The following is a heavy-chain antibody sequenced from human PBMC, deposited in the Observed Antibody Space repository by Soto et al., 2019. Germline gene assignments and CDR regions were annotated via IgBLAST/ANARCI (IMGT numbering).Heavy chain of an antibody. D-gene: IGHD2-2*01. V-gene: IGHV3-48*01. CDR3: ARDKGYCSSTSCYYDYYMDV. CDR2: TSSSSDNI. CDR1: GFVFSSYH. Sequence: EVQLVESGGGLVQPGGSPRLSCAASGFVFSSYHMNWVRQAPGKGLEWISYTSSSSDNIYYADSVRGRFTISRDNAKNSLYLQMNSLRAEDTAVYYCARDKGYCSSTSCYYDYYMDVWGKGTTVTVSS. J-gene: IGHJ6*03.